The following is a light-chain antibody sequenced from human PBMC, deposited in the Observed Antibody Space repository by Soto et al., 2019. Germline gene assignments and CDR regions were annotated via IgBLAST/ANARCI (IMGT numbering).Light chain of an antibody. J-gene: IGKJ5*01. Sequence: IVLTQSPGTLSLSPGERATLSCRASQSVSRNYLAWYQQKPGQAPRLLTYGASSRATGIPDRFSGSESGTDFTLTISRLEPEDFAVYYCQQYGRSITFGQGTRLDIK. CDR2: GAS. CDR3: QQYGRSIT. CDR1: QSVSRNY. V-gene: IGKV3-20*01.